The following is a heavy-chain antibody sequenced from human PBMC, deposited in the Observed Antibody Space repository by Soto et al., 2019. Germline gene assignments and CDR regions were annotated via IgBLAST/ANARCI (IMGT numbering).Heavy chain of an antibody. D-gene: IGHD4-17*01. Sequence: SVKVSCKASGYTFTSYAMHWVRQAPGQRLEWMGWINAGNGNTKYSQKFQGRVTITRDTSASTAYMELSSLRSEDTAVYYCARGSDYGDGAAFDIWGQGTMVTVSS. CDR1: GYTFTSYA. J-gene: IGHJ3*02. V-gene: IGHV1-3*01. CDR3: ARGSDYGDGAAFDI. CDR2: INAGNGNT.